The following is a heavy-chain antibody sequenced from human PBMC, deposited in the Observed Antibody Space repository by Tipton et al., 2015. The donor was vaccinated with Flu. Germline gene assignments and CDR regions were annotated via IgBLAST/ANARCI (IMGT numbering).Heavy chain of an antibody. CDR3: ARHTGDSVRGVIDY. J-gene: IGHJ4*02. CDR2: IYNSQYT. Sequence: TLSLTCTVSGGFFTSYYWNWIRQPPGKALEWIGYIYNSQYTKYNPSLKSRVTISVDTSKNQFSLKLSSVTAADTAVYYCARHTGDSVRGVIDYWGQVTLVTVSS. D-gene: IGHD3-10*02. CDR1: GGFFTSYY. V-gene: IGHV4-59*08.